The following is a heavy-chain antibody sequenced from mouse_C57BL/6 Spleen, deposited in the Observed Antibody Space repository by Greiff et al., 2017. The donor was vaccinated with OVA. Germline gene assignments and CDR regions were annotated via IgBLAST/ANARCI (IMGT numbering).Heavy chain of an antibody. CDR1: GFTFSDYG. CDR2: ISSGRSTI. CDR3: ARPYDCSWYFDV. V-gene: IGHV5-17*01. Sequence: DVKLVESGGGLVKPGGSLKLSCAASGFTFSDYGMHWVRQAPEKGLEWVAYISSGRSTIYYADTVKGRFTISRDNAKNTLFLHMNSLRSEDTAMDDCARPYDCSWYFDVWGTGTTVTVSS. J-gene: IGHJ1*03. D-gene: IGHD2-4*01.